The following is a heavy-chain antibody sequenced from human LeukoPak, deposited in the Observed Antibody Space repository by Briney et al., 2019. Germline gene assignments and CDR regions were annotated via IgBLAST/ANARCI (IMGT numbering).Heavy chain of an antibody. Sequence: SETLSLTCTVSGGSIRSGGYYWNWIRQHPGKGLEWIGHIYYSGSTSYNPSLKSRAAISVDMSENHFSLKLTSVTAAETAVYYCARSPYDGGFGEFNGDYWGQGTLVTVSS. CDR2: IYYSGST. J-gene: IGHJ4*02. D-gene: IGHD3-10*01. CDR3: ARSPYDGGFGEFNGDY. V-gene: IGHV4-31*03. CDR1: GGSIRSGGYY.